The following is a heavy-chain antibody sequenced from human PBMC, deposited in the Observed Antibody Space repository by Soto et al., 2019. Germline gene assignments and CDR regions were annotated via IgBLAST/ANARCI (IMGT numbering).Heavy chain of an antibody. CDR3: ARDRDGYRYGSTIDY. J-gene: IGHJ4*02. V-gene: IGHV3-33*01. Sequence: GGSLRLSGAASGFTFSSYGMPWVRQAPGKGLEXVAXXWXXGXXXXXAXXVKGRFTTSRDNSKNTLYLQMNSLRAEDTAVYYCARDRDGYRYGSTIDYWGQGTLVTVSS. CDR1: GFTFSSYG. D-gene: IGHD5-18*01. CDR2: XWXXGXXX.